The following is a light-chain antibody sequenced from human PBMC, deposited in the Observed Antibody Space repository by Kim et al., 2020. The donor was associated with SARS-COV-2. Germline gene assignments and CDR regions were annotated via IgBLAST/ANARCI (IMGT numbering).Light chain of an antibody. CDR1: SGHSSYI. Sequence: SSVKLTCTLSSGHSSYIIAWHQQQPGKAPRYLMKLEGSGSYNKGSGVPDRFSGSSSAADRYLTISNLQSEDEADYYCETWDSNTRVFGGGTQLTV. V-gene: IGLV4-60*03. J-gene: IGLJ3*02. CDR2: LEGSGSY. CDR3: ETWDSNTRV.